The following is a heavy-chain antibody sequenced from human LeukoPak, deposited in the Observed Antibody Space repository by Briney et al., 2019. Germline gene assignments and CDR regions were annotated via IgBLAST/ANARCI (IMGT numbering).Heavy chain of an antibody. J-gene: IGHJ6*03. Sequence: PSETLSLTCTVSGDSISSTPYCWGWIRQPPGKGLEWIGCIYHSGNTYCNPSLKSRVTISVDTSKNQFSLNLSSVTAADTAVYYCARQGGNSSPYYYYYSDVWGKGTTVTVSS. V-gene: IGHV4-39*01. D-gene: IGHD6-13*01. CDR2: IYHSGNT. CDR3: ARQGGNSSPYYYYYSDV. CDR1: GDSISSTPYC.